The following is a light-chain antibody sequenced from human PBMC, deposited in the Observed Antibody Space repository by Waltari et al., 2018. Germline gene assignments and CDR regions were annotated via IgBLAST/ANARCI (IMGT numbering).Light chain of an antibody. CDR1: QTVGSSS. Sequence: EIVLTQSPGTASLSPGERVTLSCRASQTVGSSSLAWYQQKPGQAPRLVIYRASRRATGFPDRFSGSGSGTDFTLRISRVEAEDVGIYYCMQGTHWPYTFGQGTKLEIK. CDR2: RAS. V-gene: IGKV3D-20*02. J-gene: IGKJ2*01. CDR3: MQGTHWPYT.